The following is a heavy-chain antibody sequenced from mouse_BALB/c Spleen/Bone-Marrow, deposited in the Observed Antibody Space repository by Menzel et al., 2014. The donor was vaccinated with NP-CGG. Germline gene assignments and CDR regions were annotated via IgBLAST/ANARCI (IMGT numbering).Heavy chain of an antibody. J-gene: IGHJ2*02. V-gene: IGHV1-69*02. D-gene: IGHD1-1*01. CDR1: GCTFTNYW. CDR3: ARGRTTVVSDY. CDR2: IEPSDSYT. Sequence: QVQLKQSGAEVVKPGASVKVSCKASGCTFTNYWMQWVKQRPGQGLEWIGEIEPSDSYTNYNQDFKGKATLTVDKSSSTAYMQLSSLTSEDSAVYYCARGRTTVVSDYWGQGTSLTVSS.